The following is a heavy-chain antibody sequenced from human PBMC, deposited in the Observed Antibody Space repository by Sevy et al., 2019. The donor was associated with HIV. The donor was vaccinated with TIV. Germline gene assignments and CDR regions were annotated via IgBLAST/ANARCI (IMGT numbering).Heavy chain of an antibody. Sequence: GGSLRLSCAASGFTVSSNYMSWVRQAPGKGLEWVSVIYSGGSTYYADSVKDRFTISRDNSKNTLYLQMNSLRAEDTAVYYCARDCSSTSCPGSDAFDIWGQGTMVTVSS. CDR1: GFTVSSNY. CDR2: IYSGGST. CDR3: ARDCSSTSCPGSDAFDI. J-gene: IGHJ3*02. D-gene: IGHD2-2*01. V-gene: IGHV3-66*02.